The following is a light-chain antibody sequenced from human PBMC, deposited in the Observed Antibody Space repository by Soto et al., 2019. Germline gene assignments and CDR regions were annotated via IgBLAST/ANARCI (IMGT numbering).Light chain of an antibody. CDR3: SSYTSSSTLV. V-gene: IGLV2-14*01. J-gene: IGLJ1*01. CDR2: AVS. Sequence: QSALTQPASVSGSPGQSITISCTGTSSDVGGYNYVSWYQQDPGKAPKLMIYAVSNRPSGVSNRFSGSKSGNTASLTISGLQAEDEADYYCSSYTSSSTLVFGTGTKLTVL. CDR1: SSDVGGYNY.